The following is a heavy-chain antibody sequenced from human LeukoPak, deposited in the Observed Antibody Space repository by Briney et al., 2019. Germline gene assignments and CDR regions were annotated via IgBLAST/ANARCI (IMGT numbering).Heavy chain of an antibody. J-gene: IGHJ4*02. CDR1: GFTFSSYW. Sequence: GGSLTLSCAASGFTFSSYWMSWVRQAPGKGLEWVANIKQDGSEKYYVDSVKGRFTISRDNAKNSLYLQMNSLRAEDTAVYYCARDDSSGYYIYWGQGTLVTVSS. V-gene: IGHV3-7*01. D-gene: IGHD3-22*01. CDR3: ARDDSSGYYIY. CDR2: IKQDGSEK.